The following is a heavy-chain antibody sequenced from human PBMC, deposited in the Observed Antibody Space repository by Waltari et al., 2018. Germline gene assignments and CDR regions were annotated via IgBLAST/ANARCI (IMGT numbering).Heavy chain of an antibody. J-gene: IGHJ6*02. CDR2: ISPNFGTA. CDR3: AREVAAVYYYYGMDV. Sequence: QVQLVQSGAEVKKPGSSVKVSCKASGGTFSSYAISWVRQAPGQGLEWMGGISPNFGTANYAQKCQGRVTITADESTSTAYMELSSLRSEDTAVYYCAREVAAVYYYYGMDVWGQGTTVTVSS. CDR1: GGTFSSYA. V-gene: IGHV1-69*13. D-gene: IGHD6-19*01.